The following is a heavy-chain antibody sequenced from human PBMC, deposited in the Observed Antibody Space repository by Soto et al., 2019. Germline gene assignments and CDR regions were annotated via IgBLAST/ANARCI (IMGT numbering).Heavy chain of an antibody. CDR1: GYTFTSYG. J-gene: IGHJ4*02. CDR3: ARDVAAAGGEYDY. Sequence: QVQLVQSGAEVKNPGASVKVSCKASGYTFTSYGIGWVRQAPGQGLEWMGWINAYNGDTNYAQKVQARVTMTTDTSTSTAYMEVRSLRSDDTAVYYCARDVAAAGGEYDYWGQGTLVTVSS. V-gene: IGHV1-18*01. D-gene: IGHD6-13*01. CDR2: INAYNGDT.